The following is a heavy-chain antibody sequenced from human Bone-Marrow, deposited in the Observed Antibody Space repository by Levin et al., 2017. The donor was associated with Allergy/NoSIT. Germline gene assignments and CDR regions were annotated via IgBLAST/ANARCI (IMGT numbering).Heavy chain of an antibody. V-gene: IGHV4-59*01. Sequence: SETLSLTCTVSGGSISSYYWSWIRQPPGKGLEWIGYIYYSGSTNYNPSLKSRVTISVDTSKNQFSLKLSSVTAADTAVYYCARPAMVATLDGYYGMDVWGQGTTVTVSS. CDR1: GGSISSYY. D-gene: IGHD5-12*01. CDR3: ARPAMVATLDGYYGMDV. J-gene: IGHJ6*02. CDR2: IYYSGST.